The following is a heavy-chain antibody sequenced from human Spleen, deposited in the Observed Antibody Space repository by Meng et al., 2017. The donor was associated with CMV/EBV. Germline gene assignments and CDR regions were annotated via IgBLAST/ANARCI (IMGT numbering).Heavy chain of an antibody. V-gene: IGHV3-30*18. CDR3: TKDSLTYGDYRDWYVDL. J-gene: IGHJ2*01. CDR2: ISYDGSNE. CDR1: FAFSGYG. Sequence: FAFSGYGMHWVRQAPGKGLEWVAVISYDGSNEYYADSVKGRFTISRDNSKNTLNLQMNSLRAEDTAVYYCTKDSLTYGDYRDWYVDLWGRGTLVTVSS. D-gene: IGHD4-17*01.